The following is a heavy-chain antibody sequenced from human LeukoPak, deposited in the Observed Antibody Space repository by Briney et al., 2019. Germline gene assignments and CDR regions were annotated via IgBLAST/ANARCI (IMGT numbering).Heavy chain of an antibody. CDR2: ISWNSGSI. D-gene: IGHD3-16*01. V-gene: IGHV3-9*01. Sequence: GGSLRLSCAASGFTFDDYAMHWVRQAPGKGLEWVSGISWNSGSIGYADSVKGRFTISRDNAKNSLYLQMNSLRAEDTALYYCAXDIXTYDRRDDAFDIWGQGTMVTVSS. J-gene: IGHJ3*02. CDR3: AXDIXTYDRRDDAFDI. CDR1: GFTFDDYA.